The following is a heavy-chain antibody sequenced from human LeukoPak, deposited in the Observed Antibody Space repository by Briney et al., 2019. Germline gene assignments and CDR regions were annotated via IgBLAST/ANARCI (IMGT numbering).Heavy chain of an antibody. CDR3: ARRRHYDSSGYPFDY. CDR1: GGSFSGYY. V-gene: IGHV4-34*01. Sequence: SETLSLTCAVYGGSFSGYYWSWIRQPPGKGLGWIGEINHSGSTNYNPSLKSRVTISVDTSKNQFSLKLSSVTAADTAVYYCARRRHYDSSGYPFDYWGQGTLVTVSS. D-gene: IGHD3-22*01. CDR2: INHSGST. J-gene: IGHJ4*02.